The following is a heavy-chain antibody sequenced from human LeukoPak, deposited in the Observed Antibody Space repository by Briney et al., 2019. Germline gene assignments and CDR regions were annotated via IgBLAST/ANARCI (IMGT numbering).Heavy chain of an antibody. CDR2: IDPSDSYT. CDR1: GYSFTSYW. V-gene: IGHV5-10-1*01. D-gene: IGHD4-23*01. Sequence: GESLKISCKGSGYSFTSYWISWVRQMPGKGLEWMGRIDPSDSYTNYSPSFQGHVTISADKSISTAYLQRSSLKASDTAMYYCAAAYGGDAFDIWGQGTMVTVSS. CDR3: AAAYGGDAFDI. J-gene: IGHJ3*02.